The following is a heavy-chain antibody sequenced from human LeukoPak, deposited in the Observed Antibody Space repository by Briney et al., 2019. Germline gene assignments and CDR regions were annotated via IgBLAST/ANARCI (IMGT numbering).Heavy chain of an antibody. D-gene: IGHD6-13*01. J-gene: IGHJ4*02. CDR1: GYTFTGYF. V-gene: IGHV1-2*02. CDR2: INPNSGGT. Sequence: ASVKASCKASGYTFTGYFLHWVRRAPGQGFEWMGWINPNSGGTYYTQRFQGRVTMTRDTSISTAYMELSSLRSDDTAVYYCARAQSLTAPAGTFANSWGQGTLVTVSS. CDR3: ARAQSLTAPAGTFANS.